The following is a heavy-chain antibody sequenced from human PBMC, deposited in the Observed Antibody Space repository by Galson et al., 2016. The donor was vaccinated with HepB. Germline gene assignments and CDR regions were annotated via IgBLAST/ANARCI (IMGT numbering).Heavy chain of an antibody. D-gene: IGHD1/OR15-1a*01. CDR3: AKGTTLQVHFGYFDH. CDR2: ISDNGGST. Sequence: SLRLSCAASGFTFSIFAMNWVRQAPGKGLEWVLGISDNGGSTYYVDSVKGRFTISRDNFKNMLYLQMNSLRAEDTAVYYCAKGTTLQVHFGYFDHWGQGTLVTVSS. J-gene: IGHJ4*02. V-gene: IGHV3-23*01. CDR1: GFTFSIFA.